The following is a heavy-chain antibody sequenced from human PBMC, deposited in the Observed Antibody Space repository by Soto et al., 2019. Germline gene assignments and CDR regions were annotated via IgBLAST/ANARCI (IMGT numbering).Heavy chain of an antibody. V-gene: IGHV1-18*01. CDR2: ISAYNGNT. CDR3: ARDLTPYYYDSRARFDY. Sequence: GASVKVSCKASGYTFTSYGISWVRQAPGQGLEWMGWISAYNGNTNYAQKLQGRVTMTTDTSTSTAYMELRSLRSDDTAVYYCARDLTPYYYDSRARFDYWGQGTLVTVSS. J-gene: IGHJ4*02. CDR1: GYTFTSYG. D-gene: IGHD3-22*01.